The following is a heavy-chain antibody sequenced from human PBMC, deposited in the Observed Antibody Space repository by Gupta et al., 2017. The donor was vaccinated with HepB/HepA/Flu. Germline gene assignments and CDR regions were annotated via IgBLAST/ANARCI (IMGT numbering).Heavy chain of an antibody. CDR1: RFTFSRHA. CDR2: CSGSGGNT. V-gene: IGHV3-23*01. Sequence: EAQLLESGGGLVQPGGSLRLSCEASRFTFSRHAMSWVRQAPGKGLEWVSGCSGSGGNTYYADSVKGRFTISRDNSKNTLYLQMNSLRAEDTAVYYCAKFRGPYISSFYFDYWGQGALVTVSS. J-gene: IGHJ4*02. D-gene: IGHD2-21*01. CDR3: AKFRGPYISSFYFDY.